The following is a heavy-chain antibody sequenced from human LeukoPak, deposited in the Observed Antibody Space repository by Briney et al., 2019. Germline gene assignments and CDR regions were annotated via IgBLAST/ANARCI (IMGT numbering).Heavy chain of an antibody. CDR3: ARDGRANMVRGVIGDAFDI. V-gene: IGHV3-23*01. J-gene: IGHJ3*02. CDR2: ISGSGGST. Sequence: GGSLRLSCAASGFTFSSYAMSWVRQAPGKGLEWVSAISGSGGSTYYADSVKGRFTISRDNSKNTLYLQMNSLRVEDTAMYYCARDGRANMVRGVIGDAFDIWGQGTMVTVSS. CDR1: GFTFSSYA. D-gene: IGHD3-10*01.